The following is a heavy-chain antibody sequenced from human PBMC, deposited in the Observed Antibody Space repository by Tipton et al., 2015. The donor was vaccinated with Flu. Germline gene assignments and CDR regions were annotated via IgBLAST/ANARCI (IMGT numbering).Heavy chain of an antibody. Sequence: TLSLTCTVSGGAVSSYFWTWIRQPPGKQLEWIGYIYCGGTTNYNPSLRSRVTFSMDTSKNQFSLRLSSVTAADTAVYYCARDSGRNYNYGMDVWGQGP. CDR2: IYCGGTT. CDR1: GGAVSSYF. CDR3: ARDSGRNYNYGMDV. J-gene: IGHJ6*02. V-gene: IGHV4-59*02. D-gene: IGHD2-15*01.